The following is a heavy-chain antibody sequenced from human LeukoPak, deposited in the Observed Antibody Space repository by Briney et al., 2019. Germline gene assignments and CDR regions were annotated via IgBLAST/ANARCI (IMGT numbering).Heavy chain of an antibody. CDR2: ISPYNGHT. V-gene: IGHV1-18*01. CDR3: ARASIAWEDY. D-gene: IGHD1-26*01. CDR1: GYTFSSYG. J-gene: IGHJ4*02. Sequence: GASVKVSCKTSGYTFSSYGISWVRQAPGQGLEWMGWISPYNGHTSYAQKFQGRVTTTRDTSTSTVYMGLSSLRSEDTAVYYCARASIAWEDYWGQGTLVTVSS.